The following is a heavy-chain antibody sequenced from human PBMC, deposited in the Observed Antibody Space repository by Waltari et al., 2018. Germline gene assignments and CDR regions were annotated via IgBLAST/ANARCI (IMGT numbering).Heavy chain of an antibody. J-gene: IGHJ4*02. CDR2: IYSGGST. V-gene: IGHV3-53*01. Sequence: EVQLVESGGGLIQPGGSLRLSCAASGFTVSSNYMSWVRQAPGKGLGWVSVIYSGGSTYYADSGKGRFTISRDNSKNTLYLQMNSLRAEDTAVYYCATKSPSSGSGSYYNVGDYWGQGTLVTVSS. CDR3: ATKSPSSGSGSYYNVGDY. CDR1: GFTVSSNY. D-gene: IGHD3-10*01.